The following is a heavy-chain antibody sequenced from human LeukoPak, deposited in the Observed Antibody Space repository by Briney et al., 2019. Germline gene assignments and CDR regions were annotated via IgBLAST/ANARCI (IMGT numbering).Heavy chain of an antibody. J-gene: IGHJ3*02. CDR2: IVVGSGNT. CDR1: GFTFTSSA. Sequence: GASVKVSCKASGFTFTSSAMQWVRQARGQRLEWIGWIVVGSGNTNYAQKFQERVTITRDTSTSTAYMELRSLRSDDTAVYYCARSSSTSCYDIWGQGTMVTVSS. V-gene: IGHV1-58*02. D-gene: IGHD2-2*01. CDR3: ARSSSTSCYDI.